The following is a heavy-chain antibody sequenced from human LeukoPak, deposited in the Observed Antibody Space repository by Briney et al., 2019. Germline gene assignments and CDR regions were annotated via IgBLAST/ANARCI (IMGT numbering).Heavy chain of an antibody. Sequence: GGSLRLSCAASGFTFSSYAMHWVRQAPGKGLEWMSFISYDGMNVNYADSVKGRFTISRDNAKNSLYLQMNSLRAEDTAVYYCARDSVATIAYIGYWGQGTLVTVSS. D-gene: IGHD5-12*01. J-gene: IGHJ4*02. CDR2: ISYDGMNV. CDR3: ARDSVATIAYIGY. V-gene: IGHV3-30*04. CDR1: GFTFSSYA.